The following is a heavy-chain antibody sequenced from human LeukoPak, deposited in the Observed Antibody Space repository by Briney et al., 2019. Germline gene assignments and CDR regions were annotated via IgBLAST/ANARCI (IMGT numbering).Heavy chain of an antibody. D-gene: IGHD2-15*01. J-gene: IGHJ6*02. CDR2: INHSGST. Sequence: SETLSLTCAVYGGSFSGYYWSWIRQPPGKGLEWIGEINHSGSTNYNPSLKSRVTISVDTSKNQFSLKLSSVTAADTAVYYCAREDVVLVDAVRNYYYGMDVWGQGTTVTVSS. CDR3: AREDVVLVDAVRNYYYGMDV. V-gene: IGHV4-34*01. CDR1: GGSFSGYY.